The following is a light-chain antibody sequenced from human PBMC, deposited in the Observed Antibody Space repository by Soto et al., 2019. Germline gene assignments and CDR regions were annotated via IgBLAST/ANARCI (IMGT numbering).Light chain of an antibody. J-gene: IGLJ1*01. CDR3: QSYDSSQSGYV. CDR2: GNS. Sequence: RVTISCTGSGSNIGAPYDVHWYQLLPGAAPKVLIHGNSNRPSGVPDRFSGSRSGTSASLAITGLQAEDEADYYCQSYDSSQSGYVFGTGTKVTV. V-gene: IGLV1-40*01. CDR1: GSNIGAPYD.